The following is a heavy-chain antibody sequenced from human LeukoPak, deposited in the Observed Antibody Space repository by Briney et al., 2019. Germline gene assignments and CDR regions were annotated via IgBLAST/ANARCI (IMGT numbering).Heavy chain of an antibody. D-gene: IGHD3-3*01. J-gene: IGHJ4*02. V-gene: IGHV3-30-3*01. CDR1: GFTFSSYA. CDR2: ISYDGSNK. Sequence: GGSLRLSCAASGFTFSSYAMHWVRQAPGKGLEWVAVISYDGSNKYYADSVKGRFTISRDNSKNTLYLQMNSLRGEDTAVYYCARTGVWSGYYKYFDYWGQGTLVTVSS. CDR3: ARTGVWSGYYKYFDY.